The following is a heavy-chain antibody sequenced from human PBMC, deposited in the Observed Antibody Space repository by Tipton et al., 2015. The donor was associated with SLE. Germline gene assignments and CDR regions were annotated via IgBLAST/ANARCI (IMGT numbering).Heavy chain of an antibody. Sequence: TLSLTCSVSGYSISSGYYWGWIQQPPGKGLEWIGSLYHSGSTYYNPSLKSRVTISLDTSKNQFSLKLSSVTAADTAVYYCARDGVVVAATAEYFQLWGQGTLVTVSS. J-gene: IGHJ1*01. CDR2: LYHSGST. CDR1: GYSISSGYY. D-gene: IGHD2-15*01. V-gene: IGHV4-38-2*02. CDR3: ARDGVVVAATAEYFQL.